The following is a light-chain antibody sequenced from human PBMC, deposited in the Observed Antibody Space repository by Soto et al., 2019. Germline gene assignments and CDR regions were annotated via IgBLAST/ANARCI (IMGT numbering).Light chain of an antibody. CDR3: QQCSNLPPLYS. Sequence: EIVLTQSPATLSLSPGERATLSCRASQSLSNYLAWYQQKPGQAPRLLIYEVFNRATGIPARFSGSGSGTDFTLTISSLEPEDFSVYYCQQCSNLPPLYSFGQGTKLEI. CDR1: QSLSNY. J-gene: IGKJ2*01. V-gene: IGKV3-11*01. CDR2: EVF.